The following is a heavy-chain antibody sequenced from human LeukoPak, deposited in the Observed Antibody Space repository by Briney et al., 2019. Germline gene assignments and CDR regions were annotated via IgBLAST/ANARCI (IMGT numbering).Heavy chain of an antibody. V-gene: IGHV1-2*02. J-gene: IGHJ5*02. D-gene: IGHD4-11*01. CDR1: GYTFTCYY. CDR3: ARDAVRLGVTTPGAPGWFDP. Sequence: ASVKVSCKASGYTFTCYYMHWMRQRHGQGHEWVGLINPNSGGTNYAQKFQGRVTMTRDTSISTDYMELSRLRSDDTAVYYCARDAVRLGVTTPGAPGWFDPWGKGTLVTVSS. CDR2: INPNSGGT.